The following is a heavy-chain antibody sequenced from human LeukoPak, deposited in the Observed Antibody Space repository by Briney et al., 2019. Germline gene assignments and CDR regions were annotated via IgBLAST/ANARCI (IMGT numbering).Heavy chain of an antibody. J-gene: IGHJ5*02. CDR1: GGSISSGGYY. Sequence: SETLSLTCTVSGGSISSGGYYWSWIRQHPGKGLEWIRYIYYSGSTYYNPSLKSRVTISVDTSKNQFSLKLSSVTAADTAVYYCARRGRRGFDPWGQGTLVTVSS. D-gene: IGHD3-16*01. CDR3: ARRGRRGFDP. CDR2: IYYSGST. V-gene: IGHV4-31*03.